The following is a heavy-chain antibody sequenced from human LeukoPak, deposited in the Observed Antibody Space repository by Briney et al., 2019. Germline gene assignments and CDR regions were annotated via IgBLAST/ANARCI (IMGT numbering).Heavy chain of an antibody. Sequence: PGGSLRLSCTASGLTFSTSGFNWVRQAPGKGLEWVASIGPTGSDRYHADSIKGRFTISRDNANNFLYLQMNSLRAEDTAVYYCATETNGGHYDYCGQGTLLTVSS. J-gene: IGHJ4*02. D-gene: IGHD1-14*01. CDR1: GLTFSTSG. V-gene: IGHV3-21*06. CDR2: IGPTGSDR. CDR3: ATETNGGHYDY.